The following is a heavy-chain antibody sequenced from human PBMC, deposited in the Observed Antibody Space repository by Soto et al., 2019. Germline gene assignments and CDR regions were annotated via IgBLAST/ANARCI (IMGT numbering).Heavy chain of an antibody. CDR3: ARETLDSSGNFMRHPDAFDV. CDR1: GGTIRDGYY. Sequence: SETLSLTCTVSGGTIRDGYYWSWIRQHPGKGLEWIGYIYYSGYTYYNPSLESRVTISVDTSKNQFSLKLNSVTAADTAVYYCARETLDSSGNFMRHPDAFDVWGQGTMVTVSS. D-gene: IGHD3-22*01. J-gene: IGHJ3*01. CDR2: IYYSGYT. V-gene: IGHV4-31*03.